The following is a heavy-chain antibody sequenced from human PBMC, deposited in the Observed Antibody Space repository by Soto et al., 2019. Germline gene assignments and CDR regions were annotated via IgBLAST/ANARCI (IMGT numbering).Heavy chain of an antibody. CDR3: SRDYLPGLGIFDI. CDR2: IWYDGRNR. CDR1: GFTLSNYG. J-gene: IGHJ3*02. Sequence: QVQLAESGGGVVQTGRSLRLSCAASGFTLSNYGMNWDRQAPGTGLEWVALIWYDGRNRYYADSLKGRFTISRDNSKNTLNLQMNSLRAEDTSVYYCSRDYLPGLGIFDIWGQGTMVTVSS. V-gene: IGHV3-33*01. D-gene: IGHD6-13*01.